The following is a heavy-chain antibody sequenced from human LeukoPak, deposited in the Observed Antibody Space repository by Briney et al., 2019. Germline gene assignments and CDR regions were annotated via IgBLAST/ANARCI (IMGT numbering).Heavy chain of an antibody. CDR2: FCYSGST. V-gene: IGHV4-39*01. CDR1: GGSVISNTYC. D-gene: IGHD3-10*01. J-gene: IGHJ3*02. Sequence: SETLSLTCTVSGGSVISNTYCWGWIRQPPGKGLEWIGSFCYSGSTYSNPSLKSRVTISVDTSKYQFSLKLSSVTAADTAVYYCARLFTLMVRGVSDAFDIWGQGTMVTVSS. CDR3: ARLFTLMVRGVSDAFDI.